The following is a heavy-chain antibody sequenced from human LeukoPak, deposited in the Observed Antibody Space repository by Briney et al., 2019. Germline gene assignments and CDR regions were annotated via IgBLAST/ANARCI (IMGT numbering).Heavy chain of an antibody. J-gene: IGHJ4*02. CDR3: ARAVGGSADY. CDR2: IKSKTDGGTT. Sequence: GGSLRLSCAASGLTFSNAWMSWVRQAPGKGLEWVCRIKSKTDGGTTDYAAPVKGRFTISRDDSKNTLYLQMNSLRADDTAVYYCARAVGGSADYWGQGTLVTVSS. CDR1: GLTFSNAW. V-gene: IGHV3-15*05. D-gene: IGHD1-26*01.